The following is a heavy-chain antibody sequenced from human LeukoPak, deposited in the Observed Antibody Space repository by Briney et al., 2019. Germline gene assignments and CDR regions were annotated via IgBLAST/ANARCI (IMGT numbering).Heavy chain of an antibody. CDR2: INHSGST. Sequence: SETLSLTCTVSGGSISSTSYYWSWIRQPPGKGLEWIGEINHSGSTNYNPSLKSRVTISVDTSKNQFSLKLSSVTAADTAVYYCARGRGYNAFDIWGQGTMVTVSS. CDR1: GGSISSTSYY. CDR3: ARGRGYNAFDI. J-gene: IGHJ3*02. D-gene: IGHD5-18*01. V-gene: IGHV4-39*07.